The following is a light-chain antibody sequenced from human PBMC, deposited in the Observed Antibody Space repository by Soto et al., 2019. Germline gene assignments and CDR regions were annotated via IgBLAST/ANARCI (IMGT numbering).Light chain of an antibody. CDR3: QQRSNWPPWT. J-gene: IGKJ1*01. V-gene: IGKV3-11*01. CDR2: DAS. CDR1: QSVSSS. Sequence: EIVLTQSPATLSLSPGERATLSFRASQSVSSSLAWYQQKPGQAPRLLIFDASNRATGIPARFSGRGSGTDFTLTISSLEPEDIAVYYCQQRSNWPPWTFAQGTKV.